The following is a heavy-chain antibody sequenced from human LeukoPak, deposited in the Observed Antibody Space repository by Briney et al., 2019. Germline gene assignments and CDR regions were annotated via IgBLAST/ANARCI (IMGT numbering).Heavy chain of an antibody. J-gene: IGHJ4*02. CDR3: AREGGFSRPLDY. D-gene: IGHD3-3*01. Sequence: PSETLSLTCGVSGGSVTSTNWWTWVRQPPGKGLEWIGEVHLDGRTNYNPSLKRRLTMSVDLSENHVSLKLTSVTAADTAVYYCAREGGFSRPLDYSGQGTLVTVSS. CDR1: GGSVTSTNW. V-gene: IGHV4-4*02. CDR2: VHLDGRT.